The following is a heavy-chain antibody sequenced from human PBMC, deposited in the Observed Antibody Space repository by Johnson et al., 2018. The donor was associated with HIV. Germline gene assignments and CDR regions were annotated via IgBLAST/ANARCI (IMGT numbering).Heavy chain of an antibody. D-gene: IGHD2-15*01. J-gene: IGHJ3*02. CDR3: ERRLQGSSCSGGSCYGAFDI. V-gene: IGHV3-20*04. CDR2: INWNGGST. CDR1: GFTFDDYG. Sequence: LVESGGGVVRPGGSLRLSCAASGFTFDDYGMSWVRQAPGKGLEWVSGINWNGGSTGYADSVKGRFTISRDNAKNSLYLQMNSLRAEDTALYYCERRLQGSSCSGGSCYGAFDIWGQGTMVTVSS.